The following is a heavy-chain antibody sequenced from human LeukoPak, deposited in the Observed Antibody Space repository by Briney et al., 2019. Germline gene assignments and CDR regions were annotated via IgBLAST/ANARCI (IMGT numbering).Heavy chain of an antibody. CDR2: IWYDGSNK. CDR3: ARWGNPKILDQ. CDR1: GFTFSSHG. D-gene: IGHD3-3*01. Sequence: PGGSLRLSCAASGFTFSSHGMHWVRQAPGKGLEWVAVIWYDGSNKYYADSVKGRFTISRDNSKNTPYLQMNSLRVEDTAVYYCARWGNPKILDQWGQGILVTVSS. V-gene: IGHV3-33*01. J-gene: IGHJ4*02.